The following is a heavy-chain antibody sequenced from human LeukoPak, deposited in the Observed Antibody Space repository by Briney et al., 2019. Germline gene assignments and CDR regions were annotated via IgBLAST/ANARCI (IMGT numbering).Heavy chain of an antibody. Sequence: PGGSLRLSCAASGFTFSRYSMNWVRQAPGKGLEWVSYISSSRSTMYYADSVKGRFTISRDNAKNSLYLQMNSLRDEDTAVYCCARNGLGYYDSSGSRDAFDIWGQGTMVTVSS. D-gene: IGHD3-22*01. J-gene: IGHJ3*02. CDR1: GFTFSRYS. CDR3: ARNGLGYYDSSGSRDAFDI. V-gene: IGHV3-48*02. CDR2: ISSSRSTM.